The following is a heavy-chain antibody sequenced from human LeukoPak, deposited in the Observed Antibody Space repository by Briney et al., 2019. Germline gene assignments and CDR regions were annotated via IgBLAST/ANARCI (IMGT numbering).Heavy chain of an antibody. CDR2: ISAYNGNT. V-gene: IGHV1-18*01. D-gene: IGHD6-19*01. CDR3: ARGYSSGWHSFDY. Sequence: ASVKVSCKASGYSFTNYGFSWVRQAPGQGLEWMGWISAYNGNTNYAQKLQGRVTMSTDTSTSTVYMELRSLRSDDTAVYYCARGYSSGWHSFDYWGQGTLVTVSS. CDR1: GYSFTNYG. J-gene: IGHJ4*02.